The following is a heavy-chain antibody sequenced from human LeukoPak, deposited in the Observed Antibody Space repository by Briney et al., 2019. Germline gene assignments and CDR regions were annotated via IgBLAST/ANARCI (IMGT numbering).Heavy chain of an antibody. J-gene: IGHJ4*02. V-gene: IGHV3-11*04. CDR1: GFTFSDYY. CDR3: ARDPTSPYSSGWYGVDY. D-gene: IGHD6-19*01. CDR2: ISSGGTTI. Sequence: GGSLRLSCAASGFTFSDYYMSWIRQAPGKGLEWVSYISSGGTTIYYADSVKGRFTISRDNAKNSLYLQMNSLRAEDTAVYYCARDPTSPYSSGWYGVDYWGQGTLVTVSS.